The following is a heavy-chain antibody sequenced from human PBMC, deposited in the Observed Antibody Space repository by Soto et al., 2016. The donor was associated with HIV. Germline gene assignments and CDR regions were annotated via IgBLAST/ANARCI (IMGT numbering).Heavy chain of an antibody. CDR2: ISSSSTYI. Sequence: EVQLVESGGGLVKPGGSLRLSCAVSGFTFSSYSMNWVRQAPGKGLEWVSSISSSSTYIYHADSVKGRFTISRDNTKNSLYLQMNSLRAEDTAVYYCARAGSRRGTTTYFDYWGQGTLVTVSS. J-gene: IGHJ4*02. CDR1: GFTFSSYS. CDR3: ARAGSRRGTTTYFDY. V-gene: IGHV3-21*01. D-gene: IGHD4-17*01.